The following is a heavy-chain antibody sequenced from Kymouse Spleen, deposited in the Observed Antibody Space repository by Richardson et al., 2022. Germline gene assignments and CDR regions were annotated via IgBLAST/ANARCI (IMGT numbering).Heavy chain of an antibody. Sequence: EVQLVESGGGLVKPGGSLRLSCAASGFTFSSYSMNWVRQAPGKGLEWVSSISSSSSYIYYADSVKGRFTISRDNAKNSLYLQMNSLRAEDTAVYYCARDKELELRRDYYYGMDVWGQGTTVTVSS. CDR2: ISSSSSYI. CDR1: GFTFSSYS. V-gene: IGHV3-21*03. CDR3: ARDKELELRRDYYYGMDV. D-gene: IGHD1-7*01. J-gene: IGHJ6*02.